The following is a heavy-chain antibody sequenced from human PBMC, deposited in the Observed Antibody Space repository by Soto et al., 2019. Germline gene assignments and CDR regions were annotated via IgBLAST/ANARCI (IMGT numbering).Heavy chain of an antibody. J-gene: IGHJ6*02. D-gene: IGHD3-3*01. CDR1: GGSISSYY. CDR2: IYYSGST. Sequence: ASETVSLTCTVSGGSISSYYWSWIRQPPGKGLEWIGYIYYSGSTNYNPSLKSRVTISVDTSKNQFSLKLSSVTAADTAVYYCARDLPNYYDFWSGYPTYYYYGMDVWGQGTTVT. CDR3: ARDLPNYYDFWSGYPTYYYYGMDV. V-gene: IGHV4-59*01.